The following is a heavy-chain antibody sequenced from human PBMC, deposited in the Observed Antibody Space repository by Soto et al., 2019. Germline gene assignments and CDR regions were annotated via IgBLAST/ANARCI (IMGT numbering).Heavy chain of an antibody. V-gene: IGHV1-2*04. CDR1: GYTFTGYY. CDR2: INPNSGGT. D-gene: IGHD2-2*01. Sequence: ASVKVSCKTSGYTFTGYYMHWVRQAPGQGLEWMGWINPNSGGTNYAQKFQGWVTMTRDTSISTAYMELGRLRSDDTAVYYCARDRSRTEAFDIWGQGTMVTVSS. CDR3: ARDRSRTEAFDI. J-gene: IGHJ3*02.